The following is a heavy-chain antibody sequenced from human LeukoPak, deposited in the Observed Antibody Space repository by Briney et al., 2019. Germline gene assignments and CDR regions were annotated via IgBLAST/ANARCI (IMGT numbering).Heavy chain of an antibody. CDR3: ARDGGDSSGWYLGYYYYGMDV. CDR2: ISAYNGNT. Sequence: GASVKVSCKASGYNFTSYGISWVRQAPGQGLEWMGWISAYNGNTNYAQKLQGRVTMTTDTSTSTAYMELRSLRSDDTAVYYCARDGGDSSGWYLGYYYYGMDVWGQGTTVTVSS. D-gene: IGHD6-19*01. J-gene: IGHJ6*02. CDR1: GYNFTSYG. V-gene: IGHV1-18*01.